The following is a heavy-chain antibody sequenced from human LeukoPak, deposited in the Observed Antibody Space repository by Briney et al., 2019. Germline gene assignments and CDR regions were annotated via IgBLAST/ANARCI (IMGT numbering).Heavy chain of an antibody. CDR3: ARAETLAAIYFDF. V-gene: IGHV4-59*01. D-gene: IGHD6-25*01. Sequence: PSETLSLTCSVSGGSISPYYWSWIRQPPGKGLEWIGYIFYSGITTYNPSLKSRVSISLDSSKNQFFLRLTSVTAADTAIYYCARAETLAAIYFDFWGQGWLVTVSS. J-gene: IGHJ4*02. CDR1: GGSISPYY. CDR2: IFYSGIT.